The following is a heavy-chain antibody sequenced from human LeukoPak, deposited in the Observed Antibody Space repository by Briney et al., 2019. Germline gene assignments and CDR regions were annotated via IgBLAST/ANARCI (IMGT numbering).Heavy chain of an antibody. CDR2: IYHSGST. J-gene: IGHJ3*02. D-gene: IGHD6-13*01. V-gene: IGHV4-38-2*01. CDR3: ARVAASGTALDAFDN. CDR1: GYFISCGYY. Sequence: PSETLSLTCAVSGYFISCGYYWGWIRQPPGKGLEWIGSIYHSGSTYFNPSLKSRVTISVDTSKNQFSLTLSSVTAADTAVYFCARVAASGTALDAFDNWGQGTRVTVSS.